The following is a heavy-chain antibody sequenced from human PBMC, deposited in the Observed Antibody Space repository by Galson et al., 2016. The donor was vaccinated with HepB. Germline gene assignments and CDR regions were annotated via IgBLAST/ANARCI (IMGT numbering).Heavy chain of an antibody. D-gene: IGHD2-21*01. Sequence: SLRLSCAASGFAFSSYWMHWVRQVPGKGLKWVAVISYDGGSNYYADSVKGRFTISRDNSKNTLYLQMNSLRAEDSAVYYCARVIGGTLDALDTWGQGTMVTVSS. CDR3: ARVIGGTLDALDT. CDR1: GFAFSSYW. J-gene: IGHJ3*02. CDR2: ISYDGGSN. V-gene: IGHV3-30*03.